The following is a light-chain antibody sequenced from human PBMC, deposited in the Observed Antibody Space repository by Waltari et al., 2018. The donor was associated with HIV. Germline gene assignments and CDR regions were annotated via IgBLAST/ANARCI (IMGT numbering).Light chain of an antibody. CDR1: SGYSNYK. CDR2: VGTGGVGG. Sequence: QPVLTQPPSASASLGASVTLTCTLSSGYSNYKVDWYQQRPGKGPRFVMRVGTGGVGGYKGDGLPDRFSVLGSGLNRYLTIKNIQEEDESDYHCGADLGSGSNFVYVFGTGTKVTVL. V-gene: IGLV9-49*01. CDR3: GADLGSGSNFVYV. J-gene: IGLJ1*01.